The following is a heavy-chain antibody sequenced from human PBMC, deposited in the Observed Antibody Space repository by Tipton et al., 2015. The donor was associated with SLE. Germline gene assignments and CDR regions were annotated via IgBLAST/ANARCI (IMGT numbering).Heavy chain of an antibody. J-gene: IGHJ6*02. CDR3: ARDDRVVVVPAAMGFLYGMDV. Sequence: TLSLTCTVSGGSISSSSHYWGWIRQPPGKGLEWIGEINHSGSTNYNPSLKSRVTISVDTSKNQFSLKLSSVTAADTAVYYCARDDRVVVVPAAMGFLYGMDVWGQGTTVTVSS. V-gene: IGHV4-39*07. D-gene: IGHD2-2*01. CDR1: GGSISSSSHY. CDR2: INHSGST.